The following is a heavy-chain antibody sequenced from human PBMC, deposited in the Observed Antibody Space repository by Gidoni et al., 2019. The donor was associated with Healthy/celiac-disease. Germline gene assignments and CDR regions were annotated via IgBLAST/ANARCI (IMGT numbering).Heavy chain of an antibody. D-gene: IGHD2-2*01. CDR1: GLTFSSYA. J-gene: IGHJ6*03. Sequence: QVQLVESGGGVVQPGRSMRLSCGASGLTFSSYAIRWALQAPGNGQDWVAFISYDVSNKYYADSVKGRFTISRDNSKNTLYLQMNSLRAEDTAVYYCAREPYCSSTSCFGPNSYYYYMDVWGKGTTVTVSS. CDR3: AREPYCSSTSCFGPNSYYYYMDV. V-gene: IGHV3-30-3*01. CDR2: ISYDVSNK.